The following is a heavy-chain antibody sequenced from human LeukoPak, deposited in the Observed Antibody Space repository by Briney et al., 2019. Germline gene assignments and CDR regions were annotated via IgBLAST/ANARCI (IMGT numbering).Heavy chain of an antibody. J-gene: IGHJ4*02. CDR3: ARDGPTYYYDSSGFS. D-gene: IGHD3-22*01. CDR1: GFTFSSYA. V-gene: IGHV3-30-3*01. Sequence: GGSLRLSCAASGFTFSSYAMHWVRQAPGKGLEWVAVISYDGSNKYYADSVKGQFTISRDNSKNTLYLQMNSLRAEDTAVYYCARDGPTYYYDSSGFSWGQGTLVTVSS. CDR2: ISYDGSNK.